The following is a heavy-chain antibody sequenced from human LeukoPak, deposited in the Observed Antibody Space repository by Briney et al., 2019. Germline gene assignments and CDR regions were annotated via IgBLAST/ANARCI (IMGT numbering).Heavy chain of an antibody. D-gene: IGHD6-6*01. CDR1: GYTLTELS. J-gene: IGHJ5*02. CDR3: ATPASYEYSSSSVWFDP. Sequence: ASVKVSCKVSGYTLTELSMHWVRQAPGKGLEWMGGFDPEDGETIYAQKFQGRVTMTEDTSTDTAYMELSSLRSEDTAVYYCATPASYEYSSSSVWFDPWGQGTLVTVSS. CDR2: FDPEDGET. V-gene: IGHV1-24*01.